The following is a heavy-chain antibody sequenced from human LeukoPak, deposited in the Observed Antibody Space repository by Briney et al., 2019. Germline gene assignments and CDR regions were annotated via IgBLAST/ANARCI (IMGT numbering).Heavy chain of an antibody. Sequence: KSSETLSLTCTVSGGSISSSSYYWGWIRQPPGKGLEWIGSIYYRGSTYYNPSLKSRVTISVDTSKNQFSLKLSSVTAADTALYYCARDPPDSSGWYSIYYYYGMDVWGQGTTVTVSS. J-gene: IGHJ6*02. D-gene: IGHD6-19*01. CDR1: GGSISSSSYY. V-gene: IGHV4-39*07. CDR3: ARDPPDSSGWYSIYYYYGMDV. CDR2: IYYRGST.